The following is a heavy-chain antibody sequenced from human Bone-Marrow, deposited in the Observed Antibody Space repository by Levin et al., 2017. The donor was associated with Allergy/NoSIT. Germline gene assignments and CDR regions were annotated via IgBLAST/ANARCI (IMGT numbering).Heavy chain of an antibody. CDR2: IYYSGST. Sequence: GSLRLSCTVSGGSISSSSYYWGWIRQPPGKGLEWIGSIYYSGSTYYNPSLKSRVTISVDTSKNQFSLKLSSVTAADTAVYYCARHLVPNDAFDIWGQGTMVTVSS. CDR3: ARHLVPNDAFDI. D-gene: IGHD1-26*01. V-gene: IGHV4-39*01. CDR1: GGSISSSSYY. J-gene: IGHJ3*02.